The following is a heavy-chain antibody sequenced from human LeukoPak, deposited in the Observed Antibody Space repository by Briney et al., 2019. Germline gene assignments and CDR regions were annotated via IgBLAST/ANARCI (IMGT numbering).Heavy chain of an antibody. J-gene: IGHJ5*01. CDR3: AKDQWRYYGSGSSGDS. CDR2: ISGSGGSI. V-gene: IGHV3-23*01. D-gene: IGHD3-10*01. CDR1: GFTFISYA. Sequence: GGSLRLSCAASGFTFISYAMSWVRQAPGKGLEWVSAISGSGGSIYYADSVKGRFTVSRDNSKNTLYLQMNSLRAEDTAVYYCAKDQWRYYGSGSSGDSWGQGTLVTVSS.